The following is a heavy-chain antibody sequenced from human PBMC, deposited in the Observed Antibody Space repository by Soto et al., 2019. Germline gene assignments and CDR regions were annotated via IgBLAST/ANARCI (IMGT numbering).Heavy chain of an antibody. V-gene: IGHV3-53*01. CDR3: ARDLSAPFWAPRDYYYGMDV. CDR1: GFTVSSNY. D-gene: IGHD3-16*01. Sequence: EVQRVESGGGLIQPGGSLRLSCAASGFTVSSNYMSWFRQAPGKGLEWVSVIYSGGSTYYADSVKGRFTISSDNSKNTLYLQMNSLRAEDTAVYYCARDLSAPFWAPRDYYYGMDVWGQGTTVTVS. CDR2: IYSGGST. J-gene: IGHJ6*02.